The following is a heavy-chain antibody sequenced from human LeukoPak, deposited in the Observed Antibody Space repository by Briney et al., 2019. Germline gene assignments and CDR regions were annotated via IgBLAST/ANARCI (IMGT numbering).Heavy chain of an antibody. CDR2: ICSSGSA. Sequence: SETLSLTCTLSGGSISSGVYCWSWIRQRPGEGLQWIGYICSSGSAYYNPSLKSRVTMSIDTSNNQFSLKLNSVTAADTAVYYCARDGGGSLYGMDVWGQGTTVTVSS. CDR1: GGSISSGVYC. V-gene: IGHV4-31*03. D-gene: IGHD2-15*01. CDR3: ARDGGGSLYGMDV. J-gene: IGHJ6*02.